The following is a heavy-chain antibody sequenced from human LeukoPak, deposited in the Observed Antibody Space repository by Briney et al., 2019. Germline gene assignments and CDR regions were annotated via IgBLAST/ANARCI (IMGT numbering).Heavy chain of an antibody. J-gene: IGHJ4*02. V-gene: IGHV3-21*01. D-gene: IGHD2-2*01. CDR3: ARDIVVVPAAEYYFDY. CDR1: GFTFSSYS. Sequence: GGSLRLSYAASGFTFSSYSMNWVRQAPGKGLEWVSSISSSSSYIYYADSVKGRFTISRDNAKNSLYLQMNSLRAEDTAVYYCARDIVVVPAAEYYFDYWGQGTLVTVSS. CDR2: ISSSSSYI.